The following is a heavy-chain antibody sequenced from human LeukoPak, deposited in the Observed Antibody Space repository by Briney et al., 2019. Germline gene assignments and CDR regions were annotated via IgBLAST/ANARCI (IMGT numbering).Heavy chain of an antibody. CDR1: GFTFSDYY. D-gene: IGHD3-22*01. J-gene: IGHJ3*02. CDR3: ARANYDSSGYYDAFDI. Sequence: GGSLRLSCAASGFTFSDYYMSWIRQAPGKGLEWVSYISSSGSTIYYADSVKGRFTISRDNAKNSLYLQMNSLRAEDMAVYYCARANYDSSGYYDAFDIWGQGTMVTVSS. CDR2: ISSSGSTI. V-gene: IGHV3-11*04.